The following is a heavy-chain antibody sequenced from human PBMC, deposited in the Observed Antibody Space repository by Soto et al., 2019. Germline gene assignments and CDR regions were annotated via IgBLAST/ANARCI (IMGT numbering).Heavy chain of an antibody. J-gene: IGHJ4*02. D-gene: IGHD3-10*01. CDR3: ARMSPVAYYGSGSYSIPPFDY. Sequence: PGGSLRLSCAASGFTFSNYWMHWVRQAPGKGLVWVSRINRDGSSTSYADSVKGRFTISRDNAKNTLSLQMNSLRAEDTAVYYCARMSPVAYYGSGSYSIPPFDYWGQGTLVTVS. CDR2: INRDGSST. CDR1: GFTFSNYW. V-gene: IGHV3-74*01.